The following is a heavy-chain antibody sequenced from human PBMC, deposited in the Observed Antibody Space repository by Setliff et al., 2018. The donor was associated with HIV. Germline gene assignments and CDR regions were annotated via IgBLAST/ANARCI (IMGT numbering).Heavy chain of an antibody. V-gene: IGHV3-49*04. CDR2: IRSKAYGGTT. Sequence: HPGGSLRLSCTTSGFTFGDYATTWVRQAPGKGLEWVGFIRSKAYGGTTDYAPSVKGRFTISRDDPKSIAYLQMKGLKTEDTAVYYCCVHYDLRDFFDNWGQGTLVTVSS. D-gene: IGHD3-22*01. CDR3: CVHYDLRDFFDN. J-gene: IGHJ4*02. CDR1: GFTFGDYA.